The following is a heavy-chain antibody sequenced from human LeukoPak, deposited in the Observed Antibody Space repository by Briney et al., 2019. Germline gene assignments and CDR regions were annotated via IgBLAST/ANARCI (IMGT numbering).Heavy chain of an antibody. CDR2: FDPEDGET. D-gene: IGHD1-7*01. Sequence: ASVKVSCKVSGYTLTELSMHWVRQAPGKGLEWMGGFDPEDGETIYAQKFQGRVTMTEDTSTDTAYMELSNLRSEDTAVYYCASPRRYNWNYVEIYFDYWGQGTLVTVSS. CDR1: GYTLTELS. J-gene: IGHJ4*02. V-gene: IGHV1-24*01. CDR3: ASPRRYNWNYVEIYFDY.